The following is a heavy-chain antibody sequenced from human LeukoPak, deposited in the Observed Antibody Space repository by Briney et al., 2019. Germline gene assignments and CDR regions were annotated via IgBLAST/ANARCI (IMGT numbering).Heavy chain of an antibody. Sequence: SVKVSCMASGGTFSSYAISWVRQAPGQGLEWVGGIIPIFGTANYAQKFQGRVTITADKSTSTAYMELSSLRSEDTAVYYCARVVSYGSDAFDIWGQGTMVTVSS. CDR2: IIPIFGTA. J-gene: IGHJ3*02. V-gene: IGHV1-69*06. CDR1: GGTFSSYA. D-gene: IGHD5-18*01. CDR3: ARVVSYGSDAFDI.